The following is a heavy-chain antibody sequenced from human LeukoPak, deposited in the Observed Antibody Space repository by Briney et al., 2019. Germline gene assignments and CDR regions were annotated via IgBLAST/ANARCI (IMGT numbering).Heavy chain of an antibody. J-gene: IGHJ4*02. Sequence: GGSLRLSCAASGFTFSNFWMHWVRQAPGKGLVWVSRINSDGSSTSYADSVQGRFTISRDNAKNTLYLQVNSLRAEDTAVYYCATRYSGYMAYWGQGTLVTVSS. CDR2: INSDGSST. CDR1: GFTFSNFW. V-gene: IGHV3-74*01. CDR3: ATRYSGYMAY. D-gene: IGHD5-12*01.